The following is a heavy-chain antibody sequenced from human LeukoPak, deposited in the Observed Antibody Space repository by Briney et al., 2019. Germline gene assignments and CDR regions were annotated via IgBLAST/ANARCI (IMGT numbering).Heavy chain of an antibody. Sequence: PGGSLRLSCTTSGFTFSSFEMNWVRQAPGKGLEWVSYISASGSTKYYADSVKGRFTISRDNTNNSLYLQMNSLRAEDTAVYYCASTAYYYDSVGFDPWGQGTLVTVSS. D-gene: IGHD3-22*01. V-gene: IGHV3-48*03. CDR1: GFTFSSFE. CDR2: ISASGSTK. J-gene: IGHJ5*02. CDR3: ASTAYYYDSVGFDP.